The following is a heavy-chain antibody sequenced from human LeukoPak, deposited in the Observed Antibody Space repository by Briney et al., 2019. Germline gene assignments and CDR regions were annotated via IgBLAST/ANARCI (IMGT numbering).Heavy chain of an antibody. D-gene: IGHD5-18*01. CDR2: ISYDGSNK. J-gene: IGHJ4*02. Sequence: PGGSLRLSCAASGFTFSSYAMHWVRQAPGKGLEWAAVISYDGSNKYYADSVKGRFTISRDNSKNTLYLQMNSLRAEDTAVYYCAGGVDTAMATFDYWGQGTLVTVSS. V-gene: IGHV3-30-3*01. CDR3: AGGVDTAMATFDY. CDR1: GFTFSSYA.